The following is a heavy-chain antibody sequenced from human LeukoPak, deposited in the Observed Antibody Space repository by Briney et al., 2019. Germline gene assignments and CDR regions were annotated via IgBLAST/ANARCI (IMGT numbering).Heavy chain of an antibody. CDR2: ITGSGGGT. D-gene: IGHD3-9*01. V-gene: IGHV3-23*01. CDR3: AKWGDYDVLTGYYDPDY. CDR1: GFTFSNYA. Sequence: GASLRLSCAASGFTFSNYAMSWVRQAPGKGLEWVSAITGSGGGTYYADSVKGRFTISRDNSKNTLYLQMNSLRAENTAVYYYAKWGDYDVLTGYYDPDYWGQGTLVTVSS. J-gene: IGHJ4*02.